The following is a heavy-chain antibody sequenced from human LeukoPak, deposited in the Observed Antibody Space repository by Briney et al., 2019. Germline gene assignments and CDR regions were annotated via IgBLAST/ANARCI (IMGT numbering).Heavy chain of an antibody. CDR1: KFTFNSYE. CDR2: ISSSGFSI. CDR3: ARSYRPSDAFDI. J-gene: IGHJ3*02. D-gene: IGHD1-14*01. Sequence: GGSLRLSCAASKFTFNSYELNWVRQAPGKGLEWVSYISSSGFSIYYADSVKGRFTISRDNAKNSLNLQMNSLRAEDTAVYYCARSYRPSDAFDIWGQGTMVTVSS. V-gene: IGHV3-48*03.